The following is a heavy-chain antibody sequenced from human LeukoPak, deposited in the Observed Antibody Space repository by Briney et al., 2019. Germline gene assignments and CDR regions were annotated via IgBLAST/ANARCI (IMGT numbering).Heavy chain of an antibody. CDR2: VYTSGST. CDR1: GGSISGGY. Sequence: SETLSLTCTVSGGSISGGYWSWIRQPPGRGLEWIGYVYTSGSTNYNPSLKSRVTISVDTSKSQFALKLSSVTAADTAVYYCAKSYFDYSTYYSYYFNLWGQGTLVTVSS. J-gene: IGHJ4*02. CDR3: AKSYFDYSTYYSYYFNL. V-gene: IGHV4-4*09. D-gene: IGHD4-11*01.